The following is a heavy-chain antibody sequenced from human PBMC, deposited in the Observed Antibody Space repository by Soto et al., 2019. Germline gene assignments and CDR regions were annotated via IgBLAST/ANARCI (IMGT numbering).Heavy chain of an antibody. Sequence: PAETLSLTCSVSGGSISSGGYYWSWIRQHPGKGLEWIGYIYYRVSTYYNPSLKRRVTISVDTSKNQFSLKLSSVTAADTAVYYRARESGSGWFDPWGQGTLVTVSS. CDR2: IYYRVST. CDR1: GGSISSGGYY. V-gene: IGHV4-31*03. D-gene: IGHD3-10*01. J-gene: IGHJ5*01. CDR3: ARESGSGWFDP.